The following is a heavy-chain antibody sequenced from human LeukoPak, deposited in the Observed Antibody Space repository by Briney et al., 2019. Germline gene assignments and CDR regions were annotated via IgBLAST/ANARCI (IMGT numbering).Heavy chain of an antibody. D-gene: IGHD6-19*01. Sequence: SETLSLTCAVYGVSFSGYYWSWIRQPPGKGLEWIGEINHSGSTNYNPSLKSRVTISVDTSKNQFSLKLSSVTAADTAVYYCARDRIAVAGHFDYWGQGTLVTVSS. CDR1: GVSFSGYY. CDR2: INHSGST. V-gene: IGHV4-34*01. J-gene: IGHJ4*02. CDR3: ARDRIAVAGHFDY.